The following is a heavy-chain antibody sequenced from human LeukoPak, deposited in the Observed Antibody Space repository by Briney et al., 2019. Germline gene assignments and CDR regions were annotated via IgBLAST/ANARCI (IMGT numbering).Heavy chain of an antibody. CDR1: GGSISSYY. D-gene: IGHD3-3*01. CDR2: IYYSGST. V-gene: IGHV4-59*01. J-gene: IGHJ3*02. Sequence: SQTLSLTCTVSGGSISSYYWSWIRQPPGKGLEWIGYIYYSGSTNYNPSLKSRVTISVDTSKNQFSLKLSSVTAADTAVYYCARSGELRFLEWFQDAFDIWGQGTMVTVSS. CDR3: ARSGELRFLEWFQDAFDI.